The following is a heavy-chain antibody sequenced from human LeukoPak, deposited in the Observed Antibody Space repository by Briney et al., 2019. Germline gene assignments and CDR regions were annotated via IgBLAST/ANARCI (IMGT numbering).Heavy chain of an antibody. V-gene: IGHV3-48*02. CDR1: GFTFSSYS. Sequence: GGSLRLSCAASGFTFSSYSMNWVRQAPGKGLEWVPYISSSSSTIYYADSVKGRFTISRDNAKNSLYLQMNSLRDEDTAVYYCARAPIVVVTEGYFDYWGQGILVTVSS. CDR2: ISSSSSTI. CDR3: ARAPIVVVTEGYFDY. D-gene: IGHD2-21*02. J-gene: IGHJ4*02.